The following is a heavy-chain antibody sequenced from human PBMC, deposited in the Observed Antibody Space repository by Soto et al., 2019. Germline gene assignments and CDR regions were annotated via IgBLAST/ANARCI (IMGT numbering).Heavy chain of an antibody. Sequence: GGSLRLSCAASGFTFSDHYMDWVRQAPGKGLEWVGRTRNKANSYTTEYAASVKGRFTISSDESKNSLYLQMNSLKTEDTAVYYCGLWGGAAGRYYMDVWGKGTTVTVSS. CDR2: TRNKANSYTT. CDR1: GFTFSDHY. D-gene: IGHD6-13*01. CDR3: GLWGGAAGRYYMDV. V-gene: IGHV3-72*01. J-gene: IGHJ6*03.